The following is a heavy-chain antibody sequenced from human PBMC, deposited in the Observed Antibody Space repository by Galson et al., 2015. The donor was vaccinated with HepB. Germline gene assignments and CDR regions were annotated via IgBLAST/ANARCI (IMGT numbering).Heavy chain of an antibody. J-gene: IGHJ6*02. V-gene: IGHV3-49*03. CDR3: TRGLVGGYSFGYSDYGLDV. CDR1: GFTFGDYA. D-gene: IGHD5-18*01. CDR2: IRNKAYGGTT. Sequence: SLRLSCAGSGFTFGDYAMTWFRQAPGKGLEWVGSIRNKAYGGTTDYAPSVKGRFTISRDDSTSFAYLQMNILKIEDTGVYYCTRGLVGGYSFGYSDYGLDVWGQGTTVTVSS.